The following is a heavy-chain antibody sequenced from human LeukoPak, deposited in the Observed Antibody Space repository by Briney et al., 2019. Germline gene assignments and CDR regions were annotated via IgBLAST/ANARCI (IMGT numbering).Heavy chain of an antibody. V-gene: IGHV1-69*06. CDR1: GYTFTGYA. J-gene: IGHJ3*02. Sequence: ASVKVSCKASGYTFTGYAISWVRQAPGQGLEWMGGIIPIFGTANYAQKFQGRVTITADKSTSTAYMELSSLRSEDTAVYYCATNWGHNWNYLSVGSAFDIWGQGTMVTVSS. CDR3: ATNWGHNWNYLSVGSAFDI. CDR2: IIPIFGTA. D-gene: IGHD1-7*01.